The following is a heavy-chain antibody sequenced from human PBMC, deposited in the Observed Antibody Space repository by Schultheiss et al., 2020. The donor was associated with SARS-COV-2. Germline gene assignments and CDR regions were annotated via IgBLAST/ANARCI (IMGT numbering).Heavy chain of an antibody. CDR3: ARRHCSSTSCPYWFDP. CDR1: GGTFSSYA. J-gene: IGHJ5*02. D-gene: IGHD2-2*01. Sequence: ASVKVSCKASGGTFSSYAISWVRQAPGQGLEWMGWMNPNSGNTGYAQKFQGRVTMTRNTSISTAYMELSSLRSEDTAVYYCARRHCSSTSCPYWFDPWGQGTLVTVSS. CDR2: MNPNSGNT. V-gene: IGHV1-8*02.